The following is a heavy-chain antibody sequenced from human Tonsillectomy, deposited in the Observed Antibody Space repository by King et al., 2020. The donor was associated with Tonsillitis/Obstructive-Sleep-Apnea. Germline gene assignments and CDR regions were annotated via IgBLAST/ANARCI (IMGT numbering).Heavy chain of an antibody. CDR2: ISSSGSTI. D-gene: IGHD3-3*01. CDR3: ARDRGITIFGGEGDY. CDR1: GFTFSSYE. J-gene: IGHJ4*02. Sequence: VQLVESGGGLVQPGGSLRLSCAASGFTFSSYEMNWVRQAPGKGLEWVSYISSSGSTIYYADSVKGRFTISRDNGKNSLYLQMNSLRAEDTAVYYCARDRGITIFGGEGDYWGQGILVTVSS. V-gene: IGHV3-48*03.